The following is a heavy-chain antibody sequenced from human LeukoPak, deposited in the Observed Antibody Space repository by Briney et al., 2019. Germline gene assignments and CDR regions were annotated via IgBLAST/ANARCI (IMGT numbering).Heavy chain of an antibody. J-gene: IGHJ4*02. CDR2: ISGSGGST. Sequence: GGSLRLSCAASGFTFSSYAMSWVRQAPGKGLEWVSAISGSGGSTYYADSVKVRFTISRDNSKNTLYLQMNSLRAEDTAVYYCAKGIDVVVVAATPDYWGQGTLVTVSS. CDR1: GFTFSSYA. CDR3: AKGIDVVVVAATPDY. D-gene: IGHD2-15*01. V-gene: IGHV3-23*01.